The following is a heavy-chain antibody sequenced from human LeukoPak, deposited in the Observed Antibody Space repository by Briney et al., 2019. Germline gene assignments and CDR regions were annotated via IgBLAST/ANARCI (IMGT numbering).Heavy chain of an antibody. CDR1: GFTFSSYE. Sequence: PGGSLRLSCAASGFTFSSYEMNWVRQAPGKGLEWVSYISSSGSTIYYADSVKGRFTISRDNAKNSLYLQMNSLRAEDTAVYYCASLWFGELGGYWGQGTLVTVSS. V-gene: IGHV3-48*03. CDR2: ISSSGSTI. J-gene: IGHJ4*02. D-gene: IGHD3-10*01. CDR3: ASLWFGELGGY.